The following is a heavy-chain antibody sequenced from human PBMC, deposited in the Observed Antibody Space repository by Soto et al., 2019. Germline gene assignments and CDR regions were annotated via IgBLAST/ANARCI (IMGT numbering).Heavy chain of an antibody. CDR3: ARRGLATAGNFQH. CDR2: INHSGGT. J-gene: IGHJ1*01. D-gene: IGHD6-13*01. Sequence: HVQLQQWGAGLLKPSETLSLTCAVYGGSFSDYFCCWVRQPPGKGLEWIGEINHSGGTDYNPSLKSRVTMSVDTSKNQCSLSLNSVTAADTAVYYCARRGLATAGNFQHWGQGTLVTVSS. CDR1: GGSFSDYF. V-gene: IGHV4-34*01.